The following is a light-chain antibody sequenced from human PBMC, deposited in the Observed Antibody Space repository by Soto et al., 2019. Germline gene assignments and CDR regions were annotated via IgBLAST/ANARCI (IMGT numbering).Light chain of an antibody. CDR3: SSYTSSSTYV. CDR2: EVS. Sequence: QSALTQPASVSGSPGQSITISCTGTSSDVGGYNYVSWYQQHPGKAPKLMIYEVSTRPSGVSNRFSGSKSGNTASLTISGLQAEDEADYYCSSYTSSSTYVFVTGTKLTVL. J-gene: IGLJ1*01. V-gene: IGLV2-14*01. CDR1: SSDVGGYNY.